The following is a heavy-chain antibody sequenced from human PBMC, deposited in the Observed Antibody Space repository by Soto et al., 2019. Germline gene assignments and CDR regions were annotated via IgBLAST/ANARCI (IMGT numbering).Heavy chain of an antibody. CDR1: GGSINRSPYY. CDR3: ARDLRGYYYDSSGYFDY. V-gene: IGHV4-30-4*08. CDR2: IYYSGST. J-gene: IGHJ4*02. Sequence: PSETLSLTCSVSGGSINRSPYYWDWIRQPPGKGLEWIGYIYYSGSTYYNPSLKSRVTISVDTSKNQFSLKLSSVTAADTAVYYCARDLRGYYYDSSGYFDYWGQGTLVTVSS. D-gene: IGHD3-22*01.